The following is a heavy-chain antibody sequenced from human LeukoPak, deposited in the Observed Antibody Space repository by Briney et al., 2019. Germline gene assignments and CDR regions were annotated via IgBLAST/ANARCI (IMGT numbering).Heavy chain of an antibody. Sequence: SETLSLTCTVSGGFISSYYWSWIRQPPGKGLEWIGYIYYSGSTNYNPSLKSRVTISVDTSKNQFSLKLSSVTAADTAVYYCARDYWEVAATWGVYYYYMDVWGKGTTVTVSS. D-gene: IGHD2-15*01. CDR3: ARDYWEVAATWGVYYYYMDV. CDR1: GGFISSYY. V-gene: IGHV4-59*01. CDR2: IYYSGST. J-gene: IGHJ6*03.